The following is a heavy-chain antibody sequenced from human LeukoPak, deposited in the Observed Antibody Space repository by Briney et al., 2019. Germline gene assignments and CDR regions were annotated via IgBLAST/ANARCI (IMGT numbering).Heavy chain of an antibody. CDR1: GYSFATYW. D-gene: IGHD5-18*01. J-gene: IGHJ6*03. CDR2: TYPGDSDT. CDR3: ARRSGYSYGSHYYYYMDV. V-gene: IGHV5-51*01. Sequence: GESLKISCKGSGYSFATYWIGWVRQMPGKGLEWMGITYPGDSDTRYSPSFQGQVTISADKSISTAHLQWSSLKASDTAMYYCARRSGYSYGSHYYYYMDVWGKGTTVTVSS.